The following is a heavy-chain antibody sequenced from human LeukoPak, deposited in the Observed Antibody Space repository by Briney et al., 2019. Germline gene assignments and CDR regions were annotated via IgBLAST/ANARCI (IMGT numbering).Heavy chain of an antibody. Sequence: SASLSLTCAAYGGSFSGYYGSWLRQPPGTRLEWFGVINHSGSTNYNPSLKSRVTISVDTSKNQFSLKLSSVTAADTAVYYCARRAIYGSGSLKNWFDPWGQGTLVTVSS. V-gene: IGHV4-34*01. CDR2: INHSGST. CDR1: GGSFSGYY. J-gene: IGHJ5*02. CDR3: ARRAIYGSGSLKNWFDP. D-gene: IGHD3-10*01.